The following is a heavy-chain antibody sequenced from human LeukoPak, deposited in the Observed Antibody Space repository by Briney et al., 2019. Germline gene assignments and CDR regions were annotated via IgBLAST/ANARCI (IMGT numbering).Heavy chain of an antibody. V-gene: IGHV3-23*01. D-gene: IGHD2/OR15-2a*01. Sequence: SGGSLRLSCAASGFTFSDHAMAWVRQAPGKGLKWVATITGNGDSKFYADSVKGRFIISRDNSKNTLYLQMNSLRAEDTAVYYCARDLSRSDAFDIWGQGTMVTVSS. CDR2: ITGNGDSK. CDR1: GFTFSDHA. CDR3: ARDLSRSDAFDI. J-gene: IGHJ3*02.